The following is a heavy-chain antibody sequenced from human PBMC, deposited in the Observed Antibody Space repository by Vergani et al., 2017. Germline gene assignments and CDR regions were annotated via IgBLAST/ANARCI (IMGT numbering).Heavy chain of an antibody. CDR2: IRRDGGDT. J-gene: IGHJ5*01. D-gene: IGHD1-1*01. V-gene: IGHV3-64*01. CDR3: ARGGARGTALGTTCFDS. CDR1: GFTFRNYI. Sequence: EVNLVESGGGLVQPGGSLRLSCAASGFTFRNYIMHWVRPTPGRGLEYVSVIRRDGGDTYHANSVRGRFTISRDNSENTVYLQMGSLETEDTAVYYCARGGARGTALGTTCFDSWGEGTLVTVSS.